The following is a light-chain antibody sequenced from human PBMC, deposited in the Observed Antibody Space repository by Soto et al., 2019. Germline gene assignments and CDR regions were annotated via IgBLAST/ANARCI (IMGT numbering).Light chain of an antibody. Sequence: QSVLTQPASVSGSPGQSITISCTGTSSGIRDYNYVSWYQQLPGNAPKLLMYEVSTRPSGISNRFSGSKSGNTASLTISGLQAEDEADYYCSSKSPDFFGTGTKLTVL. CDR1: SSGIRDYNY. V-gene: IGLV2-14*01. CDR3: SSKSPDF. CDR2: EVS. J-gene: IGLJ1*01.